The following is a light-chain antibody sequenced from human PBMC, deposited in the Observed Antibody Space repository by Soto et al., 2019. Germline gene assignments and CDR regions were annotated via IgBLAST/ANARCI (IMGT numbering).Light chain of an antibody. CDR2: AAS. CDR3: QQYDSSPLT. V-gene: IGKV3-20*01. J-gene: IGKJ4*01. Sequence: EIVLTQSPGTLSLSPGERATLSCTASQSISSSYLAWYQQKPGQAPRLLIYAASSRATGIPDRFSGSGSGTDFTLTISRLEPGDFAVYYCQQYDSSPLTFGGGTKVDIK. CDR1: QSISSSY.